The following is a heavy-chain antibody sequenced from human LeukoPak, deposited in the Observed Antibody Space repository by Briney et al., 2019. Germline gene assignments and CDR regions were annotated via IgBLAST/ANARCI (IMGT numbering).Heavy chain of an antibody. J-gene: IGHJ4*02. D-gene: IGHD6-13*01. CDR3: ATEGGSSWHRFDY. V-gene: IGHV3-7*03. CDR1: GFTFNRDW. Sequence: GGSLRLSCTASGFTFNRDWTAWVRQAPGKGLEWVANIKEDGSEKNYVDSVKGRFTISRDNSKNTLHLQMNSLRAEDTAVYYCATEGGSSWHRFDYWGQGTLVTVSS. CDR2: IKEDGSEK.